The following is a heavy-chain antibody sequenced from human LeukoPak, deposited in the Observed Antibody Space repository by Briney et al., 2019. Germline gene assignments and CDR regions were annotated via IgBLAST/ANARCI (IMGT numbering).Heavy chain of an antibody. J-gene: IGHJ6*02. V-gene: IGHV4-30-2*01. D-gene: IGHD2-15*01. CDR1: GGSISSGGYY. CDR2: IYHSGST. CDR3: ARVDCSGGSCYHYYYYGMDV. Sequence: PSQTLSLTCTVSGGSISSGGYYWSWIRQPPGKGLEWIGYIYHSGSTYYNPSLESRVTISVDTSKNQFSLKLSSVTAADTAVYYCARVDCSGGSCYHYYYYGMDVWGQGTTVTVSS.